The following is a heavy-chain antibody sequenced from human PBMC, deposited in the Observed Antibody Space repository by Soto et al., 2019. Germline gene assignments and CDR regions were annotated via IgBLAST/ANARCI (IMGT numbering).Heavy chain of an antibody. CDR2: IYYSGST. Sequence: PSETVYRTCTVSGGSLSRGDYYWSWIRQPPGKGLEWIGYIYYSGSTYYNQYLKSRVNISVDTFKNQFSLKLSSVTAADTAVYYSARDTRATVTTRTGGRAVYYFDYWGPGTLVSVS. J-gene: IGHJ4*02. D-gene: IGHD4-17*01. V-gene: IGHV4-30-4*01. CDR1: GGSLSRGDYY. CDR3: ARDTRATVTTRTGGRAVYYFDY.